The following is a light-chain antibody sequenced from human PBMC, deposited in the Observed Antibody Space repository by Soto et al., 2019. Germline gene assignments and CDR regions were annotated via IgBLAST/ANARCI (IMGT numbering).Light chain of an antibody. CDR1: SRDVGGYQY. CDR2: EVP. V-gene: IGLV2-14*01. CDR3: SSFTSTALYVV. Sequence: QSALTQPASVSGSPGQSITISCTGTSRDVGGYQYVSWYQQHPGKAPKLILYEVPNRPSGVSHRFAGYKSGNTGSLTISGLEAEDEADYYCSSFTSTALYVVVCRRTKLTV. J-gene: IGLJ2*01.